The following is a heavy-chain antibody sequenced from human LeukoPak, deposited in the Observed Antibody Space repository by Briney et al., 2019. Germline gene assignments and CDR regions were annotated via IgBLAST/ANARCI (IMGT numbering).Heavy chain of an antibody. CDR1: GFTFSSYS. CDR3: ARVRLGELSTIDY. J-gene: IGHJ4*02. D-gene: IGHD3-16*02. CDR2: ISSTSSTI. Sequence: GGSLRLSCAASGFTFSSYSMNWVRQAPGKGLEWVSYISSTSSTIYYADSVKGRFTISRDNAKNSLCLQMNSLRAEDTAVYYCARVRLGELSTIDYWGQGTLVTVSS. V-gene: IGHV3-48*04.